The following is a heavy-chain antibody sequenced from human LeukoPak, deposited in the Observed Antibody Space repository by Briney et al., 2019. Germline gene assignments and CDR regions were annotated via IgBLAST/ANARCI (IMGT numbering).Heavy chain of an antibody. Sequence: GGSLRLSCAASGFTFSSYAMSWARQAPGKGLEWVSAIVASGDSTYYTHPVTGRFTISRDKSKNTLNLQRNSLRADDTAVYCCGNTERQFRGSYGMDVWGQGTTVTVSS. CDR3: GNTERQFRGSYGMDV. D-gene: IGHD6-25*01. V-gene: IGHV3-23*01. J-gene: IGHJ6*02. CDR2: IVASGDST. CDR1: GFTFSSYA.